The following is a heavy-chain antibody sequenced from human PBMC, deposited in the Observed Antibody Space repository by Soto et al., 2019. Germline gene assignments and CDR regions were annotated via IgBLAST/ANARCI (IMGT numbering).Heavy chain of an antibody. V-gene: IGHV3-73*01. CDR3: TRQQWDIVATMGSYYYGMVV. Sequence: GGSLRLSCAASGFTFSGSAMHWVRQASGKGLEWVGRIRSKANSYATAYAASVKGRFTISRDDSKNTAYLQMNSLKTEDTAVYYCTRQQWDIVATMGSYYYGMVVWGQGTTVTVSS. D-gene: IGHD5-12*01. CDR1: GFTFSGSA. CDR2: IRSKANSYAT. J-gene: IGHJ6*02.